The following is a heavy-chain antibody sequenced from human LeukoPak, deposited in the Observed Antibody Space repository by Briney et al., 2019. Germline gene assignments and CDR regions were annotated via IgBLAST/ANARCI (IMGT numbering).Heavy chain of an antibody. CDR2: INQDGSQK. J-gene: IGHJ4*02. CDR1: GFMFSSHW. Sequence: GGSLRLSCAPSGFMFSSHWMSWVRQAPGKGLEWVANINQDGSQKYYMDSVKGRFTISRDNAKNSLYLQMNSLRAEDTAVYYCARDGEPPGIYFDLWGQGTPVTVSS. CDR3: ARDGEPPGIYFDL. D-gene: IGHD1-14*01. V-gene: IGHV3-7*03.